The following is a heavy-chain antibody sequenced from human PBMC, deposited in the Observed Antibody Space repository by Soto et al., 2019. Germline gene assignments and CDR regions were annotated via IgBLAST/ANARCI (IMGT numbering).Heavy chain of an antibody. D-gene: IGHD7-27*01. CDR2: IYWDDDK. Sequence: QITLKESGPPLVKPTETLTLTCTFSGFSLSTSGVGVGWIRQPPGKALEWLALIYWDDDKRYSPSLKSRLTTTRDTSKNPVVLTMTHMDPVDTATYSCAHGVTNWVYFDSWGQGTLVTVSS. CDR3: AHGVTNWVYFDS. J-gene: IGHJ4*02. V-gene: IGHV2-5*02. CDR1: GFSLSTSGVG.